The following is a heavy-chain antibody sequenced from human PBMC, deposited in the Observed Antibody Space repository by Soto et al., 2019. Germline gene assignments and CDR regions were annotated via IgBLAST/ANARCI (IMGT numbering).Heavy chain of an antibody. CDR3: AKAGTSGTTNYFDF. Sequence: LRLSCAASGITFSSYAMHWVRQAPGKGLEWLAIISYDGTSPYYADSVKGRFTISRDNSHNTLFLQMTSLRGEDTAVYYCAKAGTSGTTNYFDFWGQGTLVTVS. V-gene: IGHV3-30*18. CDR1: GITFSSYA. J-gene: IGHJ4*02. CDR2: ISYDGTSP. D-gene: IGHD1-7*01.